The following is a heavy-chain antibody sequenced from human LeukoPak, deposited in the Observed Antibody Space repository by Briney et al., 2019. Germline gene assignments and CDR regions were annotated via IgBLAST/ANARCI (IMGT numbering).Heavy chain of an antibody. CDR3: ARERPIYCSGGSCYPDAFDI. CDR1: GGSISSTTYY. J-gene: IGHJ3*02. D-gene: IGHD2-15*01. Sequence: ASETLSLTCTVSGGSISSTTYYWGWIRQPPGKGLEWIGSIYYSGSTYYSPSLKSRVTISVDTSKNQFSLKLSSVTAADTAVYYCARERPIYCSGGSCYPDAFDIWGQGTMVTVSS. CDR2: IYYSGST. V-gene: IGHV4-39*07.